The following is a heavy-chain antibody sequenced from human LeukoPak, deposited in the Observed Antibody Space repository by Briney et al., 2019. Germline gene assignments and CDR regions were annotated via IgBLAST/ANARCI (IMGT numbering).Heavy chain of an antibody. Sequence: PSQTLSLTCAISGDSVSSNSAAWNWIRQSPSRGLEWLGRTYYRSKWYNDYAVSVKSRITINPDTSKNQFSLQLNSVTPEDTAVYYCARGMRSYYDSSGHLGFDYWGQGTLVTVSS. V-gene: IGHV6-1*01. J-gene: IGHJ4*02. CDR2: TYYRSKWYN. CDR3: ARGMRSYYDSSGHLGFDY. D-gene: IGHD3-22*01. CDR1: GDSVSSNSAA.